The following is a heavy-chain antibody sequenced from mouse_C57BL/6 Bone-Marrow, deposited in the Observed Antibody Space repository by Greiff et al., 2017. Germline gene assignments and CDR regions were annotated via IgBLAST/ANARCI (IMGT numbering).Heavy chain of an antibody. V-gene: IGHV1-63*01. CDR3: ARGRITTVVDWYCDV. CDR2: IYPGGGYT. J-gene: IGHJ1*03. Sequence: VQLQQSGAELVRPGTSVKMSCKASGYTFTNYWIGWAKQRPGHGLEWIGDIYPGGGYTNYNEKFKGKATLTADNSSSTAYMQFSSLTSEDSAIYYCARGRITTVVDWYCDVWGTGTTVTVSS. D-gene: IGHD1-1*01. CDR1: GYTFTNYW.